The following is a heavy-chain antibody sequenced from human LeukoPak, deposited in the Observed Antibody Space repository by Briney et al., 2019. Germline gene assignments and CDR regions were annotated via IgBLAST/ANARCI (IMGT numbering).Heavy chain of an antibody. V-gene: IGHV1-46*03. CDR2: INPSGGST. Sequence: ASVKISCKASGYTFASYYMHWVRQAPGQGLEWMGIINPSGGSTSYAQKFHGRVTMTRDTSTSTVYMELSSLRSEDTAVYYCARVSCSSTSCSHAFDIWGQGTMVTVSS. CDR3: ARVSCSSTSCSHAFDI. J-gene: IGHJ3*02. CDR1: GYTFASYY. D-gene: IGHD2-2*01.